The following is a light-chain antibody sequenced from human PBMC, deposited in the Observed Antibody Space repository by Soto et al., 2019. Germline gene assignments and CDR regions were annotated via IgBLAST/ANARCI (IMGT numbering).Light chain of an antibody. CDR3: QQYTDWPPT. Sequence: EMVMRQSPATLSVSPGQRASLSCRASQSVRTTVAWYHQRPGQAPRLLIFGASTRASGVPDRFSGDGSGTDFTLTVTSLHSEDFGIYYCQQYTDWPPTFGQGTKVDIK. J-gene: IGKJ1*01. CDR2: GAS. V-gene: IGKV3-15*01. CDR1: QSVRTT.